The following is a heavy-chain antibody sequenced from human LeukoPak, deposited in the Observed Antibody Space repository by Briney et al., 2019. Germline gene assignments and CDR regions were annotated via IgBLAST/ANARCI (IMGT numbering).Heavy chain of an antibody. CDR2: IYPGDSDT. D-gene: IGHD3-10*01. V-gene: IGHV5-51*01. J-gene: IGHJ4*02. Sequence: GESLKISCKGSGYSFTSYWIGWVRQMPGKGLEWMGIIYPGDSDTSYSPSFQGQVTISADKSISTAYLQWSSLKASDTAMYYCARSVVSDYYGSGSYWAPFDYWGQGTLVTVSS. CDR1: GYSFTSYW. CDR3: ARSVVSDYYGSGSYWAPFDY.